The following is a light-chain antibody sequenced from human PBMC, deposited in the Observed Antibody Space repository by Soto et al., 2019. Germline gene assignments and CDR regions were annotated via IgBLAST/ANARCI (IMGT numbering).Light chain of an antibody. CDR2: AAS. CDR1: QSINSY. CDR3: QQGSSTPIT. Sequence: DIQMTQSPSSLSASVGDRVTITCRASQSINSYLNWHQQKPGKAPKLLISAASDLQSGVPSRFSGSGSGTNFTLTISSLQPEDFATYSCQQGSSTPITFGQGTRLEI. J-gene: IGKJ5*01. V-gene: IGKV1-39*01.